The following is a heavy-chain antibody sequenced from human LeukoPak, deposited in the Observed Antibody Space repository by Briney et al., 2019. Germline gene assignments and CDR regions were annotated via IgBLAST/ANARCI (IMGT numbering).Heavy chain of an antibody. CDR3: GKDLDTLVRGVIPW. CDR2: ISGSGDTT. V-gene: IGHV3-23*01. J-gene: IGHJ4*02. CDR1: GFTFSSHA. Sequence: GGSLRLSCAASGFTFSSHAMSWVRQAPGKGLEWVSAISGSGDTTHHADPVKGRFTISRDNSKNTLYLQMNSLTVEDTAVYYCGKDLDTLVRGVIPWWGQGTLVTVSS. D-gene: IGHD3-10*01.